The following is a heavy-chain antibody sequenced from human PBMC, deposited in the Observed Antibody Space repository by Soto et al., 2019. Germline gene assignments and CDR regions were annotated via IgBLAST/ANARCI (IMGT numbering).Heavy chain of an antibody. J-gene: IGHJ4*02. CDR1: GYTFTSYG. CDR3: ARVAPDYDILTGYLPTLEY. V-gene: IGHV1-18*01. CDR2: ISAYNGNT. Sequence: ASVKVSCKASGYTFTSYGISWVRQAPGQGLEWMGWISAYNGNTNYAQKLQGRVTMTTDTSTSTAYMELRSLRSDDTAVYYCARVAPDYDILTGYLPTLEYWGQGTLVTVSS. D-gene: IGHD3-9*01.